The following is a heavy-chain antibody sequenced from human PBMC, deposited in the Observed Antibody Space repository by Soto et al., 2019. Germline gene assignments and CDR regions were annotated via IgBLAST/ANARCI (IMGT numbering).Heavy chain of an antibody. Sequence: QVQLVQSGAEVKKPGSSVKVSCKASGGTFSSYTISWVRQAPGQGLEWMGRIIPILGIANYAQKFQGRVTITADKSTSTAYMELSSLRSEDTAVYYCARGTDDYRSGSWGFDPWGQGTLVTVSS. D-gene: IGHD3-10*01. J-gene: IGHJ5*02. CDR1: GGTFSSYT. CDR2: IIPILGIA. V-gene: IGHV1-69*02. CDR3: ARGTDDYRSGSWGFDP.